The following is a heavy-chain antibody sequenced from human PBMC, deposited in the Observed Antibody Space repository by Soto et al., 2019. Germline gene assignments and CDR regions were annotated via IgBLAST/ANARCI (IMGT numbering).Heavy chain of an antibody. CDR1: GFSLSDYY. J-gene: IGHJ6*02. V-gene: IGHV3-11*01. D-gene: IGHD3-3*01. CDR3: ARDFTMTDMDV. Sequence: PGGSLRLSCAASGFSLSDYYMSWIRQAPGKGLEWVSYISRSDSNIYYADSVKGRFTVSTDNAKNSLYLQMNSLRAEDTAVYYCARDFTMTDMDVWGQGTAVTVSS. CDR2: ISRSDSNI.